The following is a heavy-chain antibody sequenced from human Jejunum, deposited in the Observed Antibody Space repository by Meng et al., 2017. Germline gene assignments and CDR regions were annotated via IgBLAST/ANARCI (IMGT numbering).Heavy chain of an antibody. V-gene: IGHV3-48*03. CDR2: ITDSGAGL. Sequence: GESLKISCAASGFSFSTYEFNWVRQAPGKGLEWVSHITDSGAGLYYADSVKGRFTVSRDNAENSVYLQMNSLRAEDTAVYYCASRIVGDPGYFDYWGQGTLVTVSS. CDR3: ASRIVGDPGYFDY. J-gene: IGHJ4*02. D-gene: IGHD4-17*01. CDR1: GFSFSTYE.